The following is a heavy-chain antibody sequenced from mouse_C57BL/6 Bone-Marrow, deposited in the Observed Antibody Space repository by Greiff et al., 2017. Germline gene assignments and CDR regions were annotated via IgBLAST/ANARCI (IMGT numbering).Heavy chain of an antibody. J-gene: IGHJ2*01. CDR3: ARGRATTVVYFDY. D-gene: IGHD1-1*01. CDR1: GYTFTSYW. CDR2: IYPSDSET. Sequence: VQLQQPGAELVRPGSSVKLSCKASGYTFTSYWMDWVKQRPGQGLEWIGNIYPSDSETHYTQKFKDKATLTVDKSSSTAYMQLSSLTSEDAAVYYCARGRATTVVYFDYWGRGTTLTVSA. V-gene: IGHV1-61*01.